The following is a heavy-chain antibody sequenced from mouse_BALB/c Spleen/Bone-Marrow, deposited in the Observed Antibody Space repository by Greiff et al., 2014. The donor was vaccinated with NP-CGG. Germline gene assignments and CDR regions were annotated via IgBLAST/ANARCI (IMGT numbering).Heavy chain of an antibody. Sequence: LVESGAELARPGASVEMSCKASGYTFTSYTMHWVKQRPGQGLEWIGYINPSSGYTNYNQKFKDKATLTADKSSSTAYMQLSSLTSEDSAVYYCARYRYDWYFDVWGAGTTVTVSS. CDR2: INPSSGYT. J-gene: IGHJ1*01. V-gene: IGHV1-4*01. D-gene: IGHD2-14*01. CDR1: GYTFTSYT. CDR3: ARYRYDWYFDV.